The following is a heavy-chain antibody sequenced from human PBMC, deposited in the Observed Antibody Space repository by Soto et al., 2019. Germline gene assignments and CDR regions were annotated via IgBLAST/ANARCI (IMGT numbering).Heavy chain of an antibody. J-gene: IGHJ5*02. D-gene: IGHD1-26*01. Sequence: QVQLQESGPGLVKPSGPLSFPSVFSGGPIRSITWWSWFGRPPGKGLEWIGEIYHSGSTNYNPSLKSRVTISVDKSKNQFSLKLSSVTAADTAVYYCARATNFWFDPWGQGTLVTVSS. CDR2: IYHSGST. CDR3: ARATNFWFDP. CDR1: GGPIRSITW. V-gene: IGHV4-4*02.